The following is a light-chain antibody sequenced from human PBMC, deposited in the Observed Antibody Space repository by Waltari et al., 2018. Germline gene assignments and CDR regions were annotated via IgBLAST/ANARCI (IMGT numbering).Light chain of an antibody. J-gene: IGLJ2*01. CDR2: QDM. CDR3: QAWESDTVV. Sequence: SYELTQPPSVSVSPGQTASVTCSGSKLGDKYASWYQQKPGQSPVLVIYQDMKRPSGIPARFSGSNSGNTATLTISGTQAMDEADYYCQAWESDTVVFGGGTKLTVL. CDR1: KLGDKY. V-gene: IGLV3-1*01.